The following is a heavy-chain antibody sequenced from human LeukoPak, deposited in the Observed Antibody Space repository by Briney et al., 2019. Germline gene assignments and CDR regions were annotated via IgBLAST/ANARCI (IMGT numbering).Heavy chain of an antibody. J-gene: IGHJ4*02. CDR1: GFTFSSYE. CDR2: IKTDGSQI. CDR3: ARDLNWETY. V-gene: IGHV3-7*01. D-gene: IGHD7-27*01. Sequence: GGSLRLSCAASGFTFSSYEMNWVRQAPGKGLEWVANIKTDGSQIYYVDSVKSRFTISRDNAKNSLYLQMNSLRAEDTAVYYCARDLNWETYWGQGTLVSVSS.